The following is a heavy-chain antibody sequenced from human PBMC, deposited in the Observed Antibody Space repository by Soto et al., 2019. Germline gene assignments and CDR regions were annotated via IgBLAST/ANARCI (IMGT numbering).Heavy chain of an antibody. V-gene: IGHV4-34*01. CDR1: GGSFSGYY. CDR3: ARGATRAGYSSSWYKYWFDP. J-gene: IGHJ5*02. Sequence: SETLSLTCAVYGGSFSGYYWSWIRQPPGKGLEWIGEINHSGSTNYNPSLKSRVTISVDTSKNQFSLKLSSVTAADTAVYYCARGATRAGYSSSWYKYWFDPWGQGTLVTVSS. D-gene: IGHD6-13*01. CDR2: INHSGST.